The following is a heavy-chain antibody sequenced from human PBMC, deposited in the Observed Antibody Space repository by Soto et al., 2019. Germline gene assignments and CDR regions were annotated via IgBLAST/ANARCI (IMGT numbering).Heavy chain of an antibody. V-gene: IGHV5-51*01. Sequence: PGESLKISCQGSGYTFSTYWIGWVRQMPGRGLEWMGIIYPDDSETRYSPSFQGLVTISVDKSTNSAYVQWSSLKASDTAIYYCARQKGLRRNSVPFDYWGQGTLVTVSS. CDR3: ARQKGLRRNSVPFDY. J-gene: IGHJ4*02. CDR1: GYTFSTYW. CDR2: IYPDDSET. D-gene: IGHD4-4*01.